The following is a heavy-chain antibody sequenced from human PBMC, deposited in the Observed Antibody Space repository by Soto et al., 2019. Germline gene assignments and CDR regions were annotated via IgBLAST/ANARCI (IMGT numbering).Heavy chain of an antibody. CDR1: GYTFTTYG. CDR2: ISAYTGNT. V-gene: IGHV1-18*04. CDR3: ARVVKAGDYGDYGRYYFDY. D-gene: IGHD4-17*01. Sequence: QVQLVQSGAEVKKPGASVKVSCKASGYTFTTYGITWVRQAPGQGLEWMGWISAYTGNTNYAQKLYGRLTVTTDNSTNTAYMDLRSLCSDDTAVYYCARVVKAGDYGDYGRYYFDYWGHGTLVTVSS. J-gene: IGHJ4*01.